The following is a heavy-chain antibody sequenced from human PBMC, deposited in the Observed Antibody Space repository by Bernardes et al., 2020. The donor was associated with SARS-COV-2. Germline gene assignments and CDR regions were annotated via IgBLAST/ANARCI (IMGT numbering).Heavy chain of an antibody. V-gene: IGHV3-9*01. Sequence: GGSLRLSCAASGFTFDDYAMHWVRQAPGKGLEWVSGISWNSGSIGYADSVKGRFTISRDNAKNSLYLQMNSLRAEDTALYYCAKAAYGDYSNYPAGEYFQHWGQGTLVTVSS. CDR3: AKAAYGDYSNYPAGEYFQH. CDR2: ISWNSGSI. CDR1: GFTFDDYA. J-gene: IGHJ1*01. D-gene: IGHD4-17*01.